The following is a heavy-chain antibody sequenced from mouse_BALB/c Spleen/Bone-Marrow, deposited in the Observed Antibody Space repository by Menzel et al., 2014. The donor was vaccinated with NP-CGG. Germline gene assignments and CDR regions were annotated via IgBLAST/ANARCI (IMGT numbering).Heavy chain of an antibody. CDR2: ISSGGSYT. V-gene: IGHV5-6-4*01. CDR3: TRDLYDGYYYYAMDY. D-gene: IGHD2-3*01. Sequence: EVKLMESGGGLVKPGGSLKLSCAASGFTFSSYTMSWVRQTPEKRLEWVATISSGGSYTYYPDSVKGRFTISRDNAKNTLCLQMSSLKSEDTAMYYCTRDLYDGYYYYAMDYWGQGTSVTVSS. CDR1: GFTFSSYT. J-gene: IGHJ4*01.